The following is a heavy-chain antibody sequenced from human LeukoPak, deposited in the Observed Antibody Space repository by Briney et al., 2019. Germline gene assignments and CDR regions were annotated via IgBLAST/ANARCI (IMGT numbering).Heavy chain of an antibody. CDR2: IKQDGSEK. Sequence: GGSLRLSCAASGFTFSSYWMSWVRQAPGKGLEWVANIKQDGSEKYYVDSVKGRFTISRDNAKNSLYLQMNSLRAEDTAVYYCAGEERIAARSFDYWGQGTLVTVSS. V-gene: IGHV3-7*01. CDR3: AGEERIAARSFDY. CDR1: GFTFSSYW. J-gene: IGHJ4*02. D-gene: IGHD6-6*01.